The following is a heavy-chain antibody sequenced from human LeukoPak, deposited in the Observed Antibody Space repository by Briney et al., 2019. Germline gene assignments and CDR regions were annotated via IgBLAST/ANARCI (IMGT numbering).Heavy chain of an antibody. CDR2: INPNGGGT. Sequence: ASVKVSCKASGYTFTGYYIHWVRQAPGQGLEWMGWINPNGGGTNYAQKFQGRVTMTRDTSITTAYMELSRLKSDNTAVYYCATVRDIVVGGGPYYFDYWGQGTLVTVSS. CDR3: ATVRDIVVGGGPYYFDY. V-gene: IGHV1-2*02. D-gene: IGHD2-15*01. CDR1: GYTFTGYY. J-gene: IGHJ4*02.